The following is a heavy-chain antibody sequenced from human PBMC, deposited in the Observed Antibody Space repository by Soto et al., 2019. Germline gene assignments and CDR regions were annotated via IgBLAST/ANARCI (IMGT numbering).Heavy chain of an antibody. V-gene: IGHV3-30-3*01. CDR3: ASGDYYFDY. CDR1: GFTFSSYA. J-gene: IGHJ4*02. Sequence: QVQLVESGGGVVQPGRSLRLSCAASGFTFSSYAMHRVRQAPGKGLEWVAVISYDGSNKYYADSVKGRFTISRDNSKNTLYLQMNSLRAEDTAVYYCASGDYYFDYWGQGTLVTVSS. CDR2: ISYDGSNK. D-gene: IGHD4-17*01.